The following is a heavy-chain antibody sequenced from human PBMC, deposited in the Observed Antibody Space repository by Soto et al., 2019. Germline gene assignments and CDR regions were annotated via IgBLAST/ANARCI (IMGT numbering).Heavy chain of an antibody. CDR1: RGSISSSSYY. CDR2: IYYSGST. D-gene: IGHD3-10*01. Sequence: ETLSLTCTVSRGSISSSSYYCGWIRQPPGKGLEWIGSIYYSGSTYYNPSLKSRVTISVDTSKNQFSLRLSSVTAADTAVYYCARRGSGSYSDYWGQGTLVTVSS. V-gene: IGHV4-39*01. CDR3: ARRGSGSYSDY. J-gene: IGHJ4*02.